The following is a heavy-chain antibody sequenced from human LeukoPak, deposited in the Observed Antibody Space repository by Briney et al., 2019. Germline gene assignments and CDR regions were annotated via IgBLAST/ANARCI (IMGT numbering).Heavy chain of an antibody. CDR3: ARAGSEWQYYFDY. D-gene: IGHD3-10*01. V-gene: IGHV3-21*01. J-gene: IGHJ4*02. CDR1: GFTFSSYS. CDR2: ISSSSSYI. Sequence: GGSLRLSCAASGFTFSSYSMNWVRQAPGKGLEWVSSISSSSSYIYYADSVKGRFTISRDNAKNSLYLQMNSLRAEDTAVYYCARAGSEWQYYFDYWGQGTLVTVSS.